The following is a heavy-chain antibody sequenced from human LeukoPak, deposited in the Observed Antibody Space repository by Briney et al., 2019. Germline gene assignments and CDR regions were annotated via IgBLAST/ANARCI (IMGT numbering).Heavy chain of an antibody. CDR3: ARDEYCSGGSCYSRYYGMDV. CDR1: GGSISSYY. J-gene: IGHJ6*02. Sequence: SETLSLTCTVSGGSISSYYWSWIRQPPGKGLEWIGYIYYSGSTNYNPSLKSRVTISVDTSKNQFSLKLSSVTAADTAVYYCARDEYCSGGSCYSRYYGMDVWGQGTTVTVSS. V-gene: IGHV4-59*12. D-gene: IGHD2-15*01. CDR2: IYYSGST.